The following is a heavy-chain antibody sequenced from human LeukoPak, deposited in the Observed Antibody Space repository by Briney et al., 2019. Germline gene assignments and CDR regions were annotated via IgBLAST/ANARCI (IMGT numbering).Heavy chain of an antibody. D-gene: IGHD3-22*01. CDR2: ISSSSSYI. J-gene: IGHJ4*02. V-gene: IGHV3-21*01. CDR1: GFTYSSYS. CDR3: ARAGTSSGYSRYSGASIDY. Sequence: GGSLRLSCAASGFTYSSYSMNWVRQAPGKGLEWVSSISSSSSYIYYADSVKGRFTISRDNAKNSLYLQMNSLRAEDTAVYYCARAGTSSGYSRYSGASIDYWGQGTLVTVSS.